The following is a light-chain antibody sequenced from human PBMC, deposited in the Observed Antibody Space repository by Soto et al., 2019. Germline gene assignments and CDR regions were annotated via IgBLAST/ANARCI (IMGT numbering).Light chain of an antibody. J-gene: IGKJ4*01. V-gene: IGKV3-11*01. Sequence: EIVLTQSPAILSLSPGERATLSCRASQSVSSYLAWYQQKPGQAPRLLIYDASNRATGIPARFSGSGSGTDFTLTISSLEPEDFAVYYCQQHISWPLTFGGGTKVEIK. CDR3: QQHISWPLT. CDR1: QSVSSY. CDR2: DAS.